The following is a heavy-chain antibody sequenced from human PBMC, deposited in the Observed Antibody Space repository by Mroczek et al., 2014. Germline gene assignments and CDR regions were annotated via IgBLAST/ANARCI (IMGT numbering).Heavy chain of an antibody. CDR1: GFTFSSYW. D-gene: IGHD6-13*01. J-gene: IGHJ6*03. Sequence: VQLVQSGGGLVQPGGSLRLSCAASGFTFSSYWMSWVRQAPGKGLEWVANIKQDGSEKYYVDSVKGRFTISRDNAKNSLYLQMNSLRAEDTAVYYCAREGWGFDSSSWYSGERYYYYMDVWGKGTTVTVSS. CDR3: AREGWGFDSSSWYSGERYYYYMDV. V-gene: IGHV3-7*01. CDR2: IKQDGSEK.